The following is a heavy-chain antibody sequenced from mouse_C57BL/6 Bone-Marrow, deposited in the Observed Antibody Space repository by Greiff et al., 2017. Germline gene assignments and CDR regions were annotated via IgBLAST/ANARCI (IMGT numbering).Heavy chain of an antibody. D-gene: IGHD2-4*01. Sequence: VQLKESGPELVKPGASVKISCKASGYSFTDYNMNWVKQSNGKSLEWIGVINPNYGTTSYNQKFKGKATLTVDQASSTAYMQLNSLTSEDSAVYYCAEGNYDYDGYYAMDYWGQGTSVTVSS. CDR1: GYSFTDYN. V-gene: IGHV1-39*01. CDR2: INPNYGTT. J-gene: IGHJ4*01. CDR3: AEGNYDYDGYYAMDY.